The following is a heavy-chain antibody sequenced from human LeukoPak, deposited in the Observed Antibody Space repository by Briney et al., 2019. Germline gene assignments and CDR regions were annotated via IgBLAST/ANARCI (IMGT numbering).Heavy chain of an antibody. D-gene: IGHD6-13*01. CDR1: GYTFTSYY. CDR3: ARLYSSSWYVSGWFDP. V-gene: IGHV1-69*13. Sequence: SVKVSCKASGYTFTSYYMHWVRQAPGQGLEWMGGIIPIFGTANYAQKFQGRVTITADESTSTAYMELSSLRSEDTAVYYCARLYSSSWYVSGWFDPWGQGTLVTVSS. CDR2: IIPIFGTA. J-gene: IGHJ5*02.